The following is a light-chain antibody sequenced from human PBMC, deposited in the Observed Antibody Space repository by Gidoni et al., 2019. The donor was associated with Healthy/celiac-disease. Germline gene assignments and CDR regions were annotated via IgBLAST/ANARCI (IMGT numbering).Light chain of an antibody. CDR2: DAS. CDR3: QQRSNWPLFT. Sequence: EIVLPQSPATLSLSPGERATLSCRASQSVSSYLAWYQQKPGQAPRLLIYDASNRATGLPARFSGSGSGTDFTLTISSLEPEDFAVYYCQQRSNWPLFTFGQGTRLEIK. J-gene: IGKJ5*01. CDR1: QSVSSY. V-gene: IGKV3-11*01.